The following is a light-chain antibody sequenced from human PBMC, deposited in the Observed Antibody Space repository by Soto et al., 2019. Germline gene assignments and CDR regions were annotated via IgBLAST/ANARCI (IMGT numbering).Light chain of an antibody. V-gene: IGKV1-39*01. J-gene: IGKJ2*01. CDR1: QRITTY. CDR3: QQSYTKPYT. CDR2: ATN. Sequence: DVQMTQSPSFLSASVGDRVTITCRASQRITTYLNWYQQRPGKAPQLLIYATNNLQSGVPSTFSGSGFGTDFTLTISSLQPEDFGTYYCQQSYTKPYTFGQGTKLEIK.